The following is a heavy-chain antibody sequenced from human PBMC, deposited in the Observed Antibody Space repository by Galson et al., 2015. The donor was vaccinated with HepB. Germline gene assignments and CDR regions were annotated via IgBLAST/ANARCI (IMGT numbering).Heavy chain of an antibody. CDR2: IHYRGNS. CDR1: GGSISSSDYY. CDR3: ARDRHVATGRYNYYYMDV. D-gene: IGHD5-12*01. Sequence: QVQLQESGPGLVKPSQTLSLTCTDSGGSISSSDYYWSWMRQHPGKDLEWIGYIHYRGNSYYNPSLKSRVTISVDTSKNQFSRKINSVTDADTAVYYCARDRHVATGRYNYYYMDVWGNGTTVTVSS. J-gene: IGHJ6*03. V-gene: IGHV4-31*03.